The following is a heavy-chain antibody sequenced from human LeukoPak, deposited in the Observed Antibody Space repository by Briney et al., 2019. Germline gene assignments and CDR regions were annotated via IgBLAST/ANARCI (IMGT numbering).Heavy chain of an antibody. Sequence: SQTLSLTCTVSGGLIISGGYHWSWIRQFPGKGLEWIGYIYYSGSTHYNPSLKSRVAISVDTSKNQFSLKLNSVTAADTAVYYCARLHYYDSSGSLDAFDIWGQGTMVTVSS. CDR3: ARLHYYDSSGSLDAFDI. J-gene: IGHJ3*02. V-gene: IGHV4-30-4*08. CDR2: IYYSGST. CDR1: GGLIISGGYH. D-gene: IGHD3-22*01.